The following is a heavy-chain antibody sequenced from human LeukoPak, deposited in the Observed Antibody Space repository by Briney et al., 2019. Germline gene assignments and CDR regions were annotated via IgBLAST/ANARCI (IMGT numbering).Heavy chain of an antibody. CDR2: IYPGDSDT. CDR1: GYTFTSNW. CDR3: ATFTTNWLSTN. J-gene: IGHJ4*02. V-gene: IGHV5-51*01. D-gene: IGHD3-9*01. Sequence: GESLKISCKGSGYTFTSNWVGWVRQMPGKGLEWMGIIYPGDSDTRYSPSFRGQVTISVDKSISTAYLQWSSLKASDTAMYYCATFTTNWLSTNWGQGTLVTVSS.